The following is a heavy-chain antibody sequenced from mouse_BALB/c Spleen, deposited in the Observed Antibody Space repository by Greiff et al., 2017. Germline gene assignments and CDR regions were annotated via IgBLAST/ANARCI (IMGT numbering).Heavy chain of an antibody. CDR2: INPSSGYT. CDR1: GYTFTSYT. CDR3: ARVRSADYYAMDY. V-gene: IGHV1-4*02. Sequence: QVQLQQSAAELARPGASVKMSCKASGYTFTSYTMHWVKQRPGQGLEWIGYINPSSGYTEYNQKFKDKTTLTADKSSSTAYMQLSSLTSEDSAVYYCARVRSADYYAMDYWGQGTSVTVSS. J-gene: IGHJ4*01. D-gene: IGHD1-1*01.